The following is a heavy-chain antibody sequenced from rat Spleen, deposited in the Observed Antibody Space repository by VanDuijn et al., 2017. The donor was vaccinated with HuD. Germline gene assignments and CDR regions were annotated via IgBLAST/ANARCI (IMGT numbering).Heavy chain of an antibody. D-gene: IGHD5-1*01. CDR1: GFTFSNYD. Sequence: EVQLVESGGGLVQPGRSLKLSCAASGFTFSNYDMAWVRQAPTKGLEWVASISSSGGSTYYRDSVKGRFTASRDNAKSTLYLQMDSLRSEDTAIYYCIKVLGNWFAYWGQGTLVTVSS. CDR3: IKVLGNWFAY. V-gene: IGHV5-27*01. J-gene: IGHJ3*01. CDR2: ISSSGGST.